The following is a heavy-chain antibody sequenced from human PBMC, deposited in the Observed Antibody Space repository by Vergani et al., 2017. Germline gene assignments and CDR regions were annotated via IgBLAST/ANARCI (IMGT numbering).Heavy chain of an antibody. Sequence: QVQLVQSGAEVKKPGASVKVSCKASGYTFTSYAMHWVRQAPGQRLEWMGWSNAGNGNTKYSQEFQGRVTMTTDTSTSRAYMELRSLRSDDTAVYYCARGELFDYWGQGTLVTVSS. V-gene: IGHV1-3*02. CDR2: SNAGNGNT. CDR3: ARGELFDY. CDR1: GYTFTSYA. D-gene: IGHD1-7*01. J-gene: IGHJ4*02.